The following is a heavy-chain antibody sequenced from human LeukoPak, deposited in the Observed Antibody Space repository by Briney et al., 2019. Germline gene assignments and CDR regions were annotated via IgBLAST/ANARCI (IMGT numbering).Heavy chain of an antibody. V-gene: IGHV3-72*01. CDR3: ARVWVDTSGWYGNYYYYGMDV. CDR1: GSTLSDHY. D-gene: IGHD6-19*01. CDR2: TRNKANSYTT. Sequence: PGGSLRLSCAVSGSTLSDHYMDWVRQAPGKGLEWVGRTRNKANSYTTEYAASVKGRFTISRDDSKNSLYLQMSSLKTEDTAVYYCARVWVDTSGWYGNYYYYGMDVWGQGTTVTVSS. J-gene: IGHJ6*02.